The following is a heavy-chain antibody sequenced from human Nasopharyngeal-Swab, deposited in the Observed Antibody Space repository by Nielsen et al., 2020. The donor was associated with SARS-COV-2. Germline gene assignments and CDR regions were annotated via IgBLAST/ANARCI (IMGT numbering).Heavy chain of an antibody. D-gene: IGHD3-22*01. V-gene: IGHV4-31*03. CDR3: ARATITIIVVVDAFDI. CDR2: IYYSGST. Sequence: SETLSLTCTVSGGPISSGGYYWSWIRQHPGKGLEWIGYIYYSGSTYYNPSLKSRVTISVDTSKNQFSLKLSSVTAADTAVYYCARATITIIVVVDAFDIWGQGTMVTVSS. J-gene: IGHJ3*02. CDR1: GGPISSGGYY.